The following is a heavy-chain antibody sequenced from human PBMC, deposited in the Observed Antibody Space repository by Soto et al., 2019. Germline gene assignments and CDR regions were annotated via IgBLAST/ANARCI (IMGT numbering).Heavy chain of an antibody. CDR2: TNSDGSDT. J-gene: IGHJ4*02. CDR1: CFSFRSCG. V-gene: IGHV3-74*01. Sequence: AGSLRLFCASTCFSFRSCGMYWVRQAPGKGLVWVSRTNSDGSDTSYADSVKGRFTISRDNAKNTLYLQMNSLRAEDTAVYYCARDRVWSLFDYWGQGT. CDR3: ARDRVWSLFDY. D-gene: IGHD6-19*01.